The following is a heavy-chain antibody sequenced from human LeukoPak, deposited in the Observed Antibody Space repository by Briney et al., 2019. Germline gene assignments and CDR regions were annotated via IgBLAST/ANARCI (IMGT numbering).Heavy chain of an antibody. V-gene: IGHV1-18*01. Sequence: ASVKVSYKTSGYTFANYAITWVRQAPGQGLEYMGWISVDNGDTNDAQMLQGRVTMTTDTSTNTAYMELRGLRSDDTAVYYCARANCAGDCYLKHWGQGTLVTVSS. D-gene: IGHD2-21*02. CDR3: ARANCAGDCYLKH. J-gene: IGHJ4*02. CDR2: ISVDNGDT. CDR1: GYTFANYA.